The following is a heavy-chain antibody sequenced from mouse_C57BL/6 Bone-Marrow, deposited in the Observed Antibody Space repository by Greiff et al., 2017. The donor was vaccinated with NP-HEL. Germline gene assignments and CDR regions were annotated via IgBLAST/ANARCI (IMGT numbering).Heavy chain of an antibody. J-gene: IGHJ4*01. CDR1: GYTFTDYY. CDR2: INPYNGGT. D-gene: IGHD6-1*01. Sequence: EVQLQQSGPVLVKPGASVKMSCKASGYTFTDYYMNWVKQSHGKSLEWIGVINPYNGGTSYNQKFKGKATLTVDKSSSTAYMELNSLTSEDSAVYYCPRGSLYAMDYWGQGTSVTVSS. CDR3: PRGSLYAMDY. V-gene: IGHV1-19*01.